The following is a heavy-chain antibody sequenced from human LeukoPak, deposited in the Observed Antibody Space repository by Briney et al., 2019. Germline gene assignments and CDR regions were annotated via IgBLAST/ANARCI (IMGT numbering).Heavy chain of an antibody. V-gene: IGHV1-18*01. CDR3: ARDYTPPNDY. J-gene: IGHJ4*02. CDR2: ISAYNGNT. Sequence: ASVKVSCKASGYTFTSYGISWVRQAPGQGLEWMGWISAYNGNTNYAQKLQGRVTMTRDTSTSTVYMELSSLRSEDTAVYYCARDYTPPNDYWGQGTLVTVSS. D-gene: IGHD3-16*01. CDR1: GYTFTSYG.